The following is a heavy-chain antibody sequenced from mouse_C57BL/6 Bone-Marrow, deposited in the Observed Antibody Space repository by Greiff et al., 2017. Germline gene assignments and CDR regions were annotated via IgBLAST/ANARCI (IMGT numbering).Heavy chain of an antibody. CDR1: GFNIKDDY. J-gene: IGHJ4*01. Sequence: EVQLQQSGAELVRPGASVKLSCTASGFNIKDDYMHWVKQRPEQGLEWIGWIDPENGDAEYASKFQGKATITADTSSHTAYLQLSSLTSEDTAVYYCTTPEYYAMDYWGQGTSVTVSS. V-gene: IGHV14-4*01. CDR3: TTPEYYAMDY. CDR2: IDPENGDA.